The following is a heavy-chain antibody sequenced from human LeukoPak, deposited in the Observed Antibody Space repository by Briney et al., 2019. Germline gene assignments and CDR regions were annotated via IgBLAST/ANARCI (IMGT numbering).Heavy chain of an antibody. CDR1: GYIFTDYY. V-gene: IGHV1/OR15-1*04. J-gene: IGHJ4*02. CDR2: INPNSGGT. D-gene: IGHD5-24*01. CDR3: ARGGRRDGYNYVALN. Sequence: GASVKVSCKASGYIFTDYYMHWVRQAPGQELGWMGRINPNSGGTNYAQKFQGRVTMTRDTSISTAYMELSRLRSDDTAVYYCARGGRRDGYNYVALNWGQGTLVTVSS.